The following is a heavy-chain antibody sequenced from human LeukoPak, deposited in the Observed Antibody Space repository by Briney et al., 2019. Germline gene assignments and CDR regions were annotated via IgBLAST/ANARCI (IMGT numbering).Heavy chain of an antibody. D-gene: IGHD6-19*01. Sequence: NPSETLSLTCTVSGGSISSDNYYWSWIRQPPGRGLEWIGCIYYSGSPYSNPSLKSRLTISVDTSKNQFSLKLSSVTAADTAVYYCARGYYSSGWSDYWGQGTLVTVSS. CDR1: GGSISSDNYY. J-gene: IGHJ4*02. CDR2: IYYSGSP. V-gene: IGHV4-30-4*08. CDR3: ARGYYSSGWSDY.